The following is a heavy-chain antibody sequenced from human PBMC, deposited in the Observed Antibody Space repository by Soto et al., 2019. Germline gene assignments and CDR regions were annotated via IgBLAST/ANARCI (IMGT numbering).Heavy chain of an antibody. CDR2: ISSSGGST. Sequence: EVQLLESGGGLVQPGGSLRLSCAASGFTFNNYAMSWVRQAPGKGLEWVATISSSGGSTYYADSVKGRFTISRDNSKNTPYLQMNSLRAEDTAVYYCAKALWEGYGMDVLGQGTTVTVSS. CDR3: AKALWEGYGMDV. CDR1: GFTFNNYA. V-gene: IGHV3-23*01. J-gene: IGHJ6*02. D-gene: IGHD1-26*01.